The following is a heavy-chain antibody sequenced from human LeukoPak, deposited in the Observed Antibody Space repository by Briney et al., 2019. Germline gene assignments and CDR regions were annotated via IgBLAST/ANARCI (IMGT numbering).Heavy chain of an antibody. CDR3: ARKENVYYYFDY. V-gene: IGHV4-39*07. CDR1: GGSISSSNYY. J-gene: IGHJ4*02. D-gene: IGHD3-10*01. CDR2: IYYSGST. Sequence: PSETLSLTCTVSGGSISSSNYYWGWIRQPPGKGLEWIASIYYSGSTYYNPSLQSRVTMSVDTSKNQFSLKLSSVTAVDTAVYYCARKENVYYYFDYWGQGTLVTVSS.